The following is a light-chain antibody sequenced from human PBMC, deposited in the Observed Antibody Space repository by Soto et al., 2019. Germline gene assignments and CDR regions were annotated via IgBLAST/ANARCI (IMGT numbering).Light chain of an antibody. CDR3: LQDHTYPRT. J-gene: IGKJ1*01. CDR1: QGISSW. CDR2: AAS. V-gene: IGKV1-12*01. Sequence: DIPMTPSPSSVSASVGDRVPITCRASQGISSWLAWYQQKPGKAPNLLIYAASSLRGGVPSRFSGNGSDTDFTLTIRSLQPEDFATYYCLQDHTYPRTFGQGTKVDIK.